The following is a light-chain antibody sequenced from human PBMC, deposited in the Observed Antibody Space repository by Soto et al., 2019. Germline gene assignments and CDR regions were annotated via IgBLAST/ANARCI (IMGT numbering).Light chain of an antibody. CDR3: QQYDFSSYT. J-gene: IGKJ2*01. CDR2: GAS. CDR1: KRIISNY. Sequence: EIVLRQSPDTLSLSPGERATLSCRATKRIISNYLSWYQQKPGQAPRLLVYGASTRSSGIPDRFSGSGSGTDFTLTISRLEPDDFAVYYCQQYDFSSYTFGQGTKVEIK. V-gene: IGKV3-20*01.